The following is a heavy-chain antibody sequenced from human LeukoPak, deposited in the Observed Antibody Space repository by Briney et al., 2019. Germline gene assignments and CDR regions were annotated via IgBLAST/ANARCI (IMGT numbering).Heavy chain of an antibody. CDR1: GVSISSYY. D-gene: IGHD2-21*01. J-gene: IGHJ6*02. CDR3: ARGGDPYYYYGMDV. Sequence: SETLSLTCTVSGVSISSYYWSWIRQPPGKGLEWIGYIYYSGSTNYNPSLKSRVTISVDTSKNQFSLKLSSVTAADTAVYYCARGGDPYYYYGMDVWGQGTTVTVSS. CDR2: IYYSGST. V-gene: IGHV4-59*01.